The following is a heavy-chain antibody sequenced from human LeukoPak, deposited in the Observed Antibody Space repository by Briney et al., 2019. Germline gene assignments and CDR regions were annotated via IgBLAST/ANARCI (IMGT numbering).Heavy chain of an antibody. Sequence: PSETLSLTCTVSGGSISSGDYYWSWIRQPPGKGLEWIGYVHYSGSTNYNPSLKSRVTISVDTSKNQFSLKLSSVTAADTAVYYCARGSMVRGFGPWGQGTLVTVSS. CDR1: GGSISSGDYY. J-gene: IGHJ5*02. CDR3: ARGSMVRGFGP. D-gene: IGHD3-10*01. V-gene: IGHV4-61*08. CDR2: VHYSGST.